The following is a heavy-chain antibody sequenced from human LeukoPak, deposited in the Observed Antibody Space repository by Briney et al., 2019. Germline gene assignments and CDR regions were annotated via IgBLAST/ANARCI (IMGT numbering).Heavy chain of an antibody. CDR1: GFTFGSYE. CDR3: ARDHYGSGSYFTSYYNYGMDV. J-gene: IGHJ6*02. CDR2: ISSSGYTI. D-gene: IGHD3-10*01. Sequence: GGSLRLSCAASGFTFGSYEMNWVRQAPGEGLEWVSYISSSGYTIYYADSVKGRFTISRDNAKNSLYLQMNSLRAEDTAVYYCARDHYGSGSYFTSYYNYGMDVRGHGTTVTVSS. V-gene: IGHV3-48*03.